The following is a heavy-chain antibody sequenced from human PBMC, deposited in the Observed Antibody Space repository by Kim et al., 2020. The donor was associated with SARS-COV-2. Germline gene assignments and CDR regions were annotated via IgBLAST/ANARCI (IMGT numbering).Heavy chain of an antibody. Sequence: ASVKVSCKASGYTFTSYYMHWVRQAPGQGLEWMGIINPSGGSTSYAQKFQGRVTMTRDTSTSTVYMELSSLRSEDTAVYYCARDRGYCSSTSCYTRRRGGGDAFDIWGQGTMVTVSS. V-gene: IGHV1-46*01. CDR2: INPSGGST. J-gene: IGHJ3*02. CDR3: ARDRGYCSSTSCYTRRRGGGDAFDI. D-gene: IGHD2-2*02. CDR1: GYTFTSYY.